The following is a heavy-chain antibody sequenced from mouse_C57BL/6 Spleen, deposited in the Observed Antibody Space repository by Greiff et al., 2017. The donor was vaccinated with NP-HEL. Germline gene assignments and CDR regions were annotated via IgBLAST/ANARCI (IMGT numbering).Heavy chain of an antibody. D-gene: IGHD4-1*01. CDR2: IYPGDGDT. CDR1: GYAFSSSW. CDR3: ARSGWDGDY. Sequence: VKLMESGPELVKPGASVKISCKASGYAFSSSWMNWVKQRPGKGLEWIGRIYPGDGDTNYNGKFKGKATLTADKSSSTAYMQLSSLTSEDSAVYFCARSGWDGDYWGQGTTLTVSS. V-gene: IGHV1-82*01. J-gene: IGHJ2*01.